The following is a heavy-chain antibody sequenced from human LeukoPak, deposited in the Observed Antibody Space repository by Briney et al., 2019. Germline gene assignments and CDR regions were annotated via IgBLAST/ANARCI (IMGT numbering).Heavy chain of an antibody. D-gene: IGHD4-17*01. J-gene: IGHJ5*02. Sequence: ASLKDSPKHSGYTFIGYNIHSVRHTPGERREWMGRINPSTGGTNAAQKFQGRVTMTGDTSISTAYMELSRLTSDDTAIYYCARGQPYGDYNYFDPWGQGTLVTVSS. V-gene: IGHV1-2*06. CDR2: INPSTGGT. CDR3: ARGQPYGDYNYFDP. CDR1: GYTFIGYN.